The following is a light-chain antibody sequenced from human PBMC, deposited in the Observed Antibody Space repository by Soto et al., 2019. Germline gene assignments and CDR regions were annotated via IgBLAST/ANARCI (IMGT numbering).Light chain of an antibody. CDR2: GDT. CDR3: HSYDTSLRGWL. J-gene: IGLJ3*02. V-gene: IGLV1-40*01. CDR1: SSNIGAGHA. Sequence: QSVLTQPASVSGAPWQRVTISCTGTSSNIGAGHAVHWYRQLPGAAPKLLIYGDTHRPSGVPDRFSGSKSATSASLVITGLQAEDEADYYYHSYDTSLRGWLFGGGTQLTVL.